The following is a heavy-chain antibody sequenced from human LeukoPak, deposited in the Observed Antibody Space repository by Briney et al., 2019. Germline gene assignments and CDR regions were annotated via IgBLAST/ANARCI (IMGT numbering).Heavy chain of an antibody. D-gene: IGHD4-17*01. CDR3: ARDLLNGDHLDY. Sequence: ASVKVSCKASGYTFTGYYMHWVRQAPGQGLEWMGWINPNSGGTNYAQKFQGRGTMTRDTSISTAYMELSRLRSDDTAVYYCARDLLNGDHLDYWGQGTLVTVSS. V-gene: IGHV1-2*02. CDR2: INPNSGGT. CDR1: GYTFTGYY. J-gene: IGHJ4*02.